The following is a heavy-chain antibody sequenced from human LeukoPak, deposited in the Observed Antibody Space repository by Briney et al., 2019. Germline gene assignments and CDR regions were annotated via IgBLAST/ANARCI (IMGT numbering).Heavy chain of an antibody. D-gene: IGHD3-22*01. CDR3: ATNYYDSSRAASDY. J-gene: IGHJ4*02. CDR2: ISGSGGSA. V-gene: IGHV3-23*01. Sequence: PGGSLRLSCAASGITFSNYAMNWVRRAPGKGLEWVSTISGSGGSAYYVDSVKGRFTISRDNSRNTLYLQMNSLRAEETAVYYCATNYYDSSRAASDYWGQGTLVTVSS. CDR1: GITFSNYA.